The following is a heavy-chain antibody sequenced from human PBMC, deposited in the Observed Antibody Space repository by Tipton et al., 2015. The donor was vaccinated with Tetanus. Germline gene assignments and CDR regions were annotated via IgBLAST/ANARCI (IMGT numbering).Heavy chain of an antibody. CDR2: VYFSGTT. V-gene: IGHV4-59*01. CDR1: GGPMNNFY. D-gene: IGHD1-26*01. CDR3: ARDWEGGYGMDV. Sequence: LRLSCTVSGGPMNNFYWTWIRQPPGKGLEWIGHVYFSGTTSYNPPLKSRVTMSLDTSKNLISLRRTAMTAADTAVYYCARDWEGGYGMDVWGQGTPVTVSS. J-gene: IGHJ6*02.